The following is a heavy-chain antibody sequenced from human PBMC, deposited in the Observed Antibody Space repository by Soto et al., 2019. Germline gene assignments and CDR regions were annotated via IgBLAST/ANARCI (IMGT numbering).Heavy chain of an antibody. D-gene: IGHD6-6*01. J-gene: IGHJ4*02. CDR2: ISYDGSNK. CDR3: AKGRSLKDSSAHDY. CDR1: GFTFSSYG. V-gene: IGHV3-30*18. Sequence: GGSLRLSCAASGFTFSSYGMHWVRQAPGKGLEWVAVISYDGSNKYYADSVKGRFTISRDNSKNTLYLQMNSLRAEDTAVYYCAKGRSLKDSSAHDYWGQGTLVTVSS.